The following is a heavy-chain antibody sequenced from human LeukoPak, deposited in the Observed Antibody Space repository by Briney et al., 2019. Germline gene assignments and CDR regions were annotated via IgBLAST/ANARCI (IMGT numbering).Heavy chain of an antibody. J-gene: IGHJ5*02. CDR1: GYTFTSYA. V-gene: IGHV7-4-1*02. D-gene: IGHD6-19*01. Sequence: ASVKVSCKASGYTFTSYAMNWVRQAPGQGLEWMGWINTNTGNPTHAQGFTGRFVFSLDTSVSTAYLQISSLKAEDTAVYYCARLSIAVAGTGWFDPWGQGTLVTVSS. CDR2: INTNTGNP. CDR3: ARLSIAVAGTGWFDP.